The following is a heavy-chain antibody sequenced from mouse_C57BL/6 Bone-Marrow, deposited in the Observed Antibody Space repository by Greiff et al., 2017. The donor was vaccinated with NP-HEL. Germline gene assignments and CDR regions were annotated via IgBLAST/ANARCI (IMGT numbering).Heavy chain of an antibody. Sequence: QVQLQQSGAELVKPGASVKLSCKASGYTFTSYWMHWVKQRPGQGLEWIGMIHPNSGSTNYNEKFKSKATLTVDKSSSTAYMQLSRLTSEDSAVYYCARDPADPRYFDYWGQGTTLTVSS. CDR1: GYTFTSYW. CDR2: IHPNSGST. V-gene: IGHV1-64*01. CDR3: ARDPADPRYFDY. J-gene: IGHJ2*01.